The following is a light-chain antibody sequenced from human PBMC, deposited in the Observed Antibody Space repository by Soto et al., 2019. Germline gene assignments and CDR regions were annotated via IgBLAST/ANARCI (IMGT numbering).Light chain of an antibody. CDR2: GAS. CDR1: QSVSSSD. CDR3: QQSGSSLGVT. V-gene: IGKV3-20*01. J-gene: IGKJ4*01. Sequence: EIVLTQSPGTLSLSPGERATLSCRASQSVSSSDLAWYQQKPGQAPRLLIYGASSRDTGIPDRFSGSGSGTDFTLTISRLEPEDFAVSYCQQSGSSLGVTFGGGTKVYIK.